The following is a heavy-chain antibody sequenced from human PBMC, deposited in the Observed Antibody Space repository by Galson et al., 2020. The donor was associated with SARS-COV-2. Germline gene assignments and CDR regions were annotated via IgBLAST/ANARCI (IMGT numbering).Heavy chain of an antibody. D-gene: IGHD3-9*01. Sequence: SQASETLSLTCAVYGGSFSGYYWSWIRQPPGKGLEWIGEINHSGSTNYNPSLKSRVTISVDTSKNQFSLKLSSVTAADTAVYYCARGHYDILTGYYRGLWWYWGQGTLVTVSS. CDR1: GGSFSGYY. J-gene: IGHJ4*02. V-gene: IGHV4-34*01. CDR3: ARGHYDILTGYYRGLWWY. CDR2: INHSGST.